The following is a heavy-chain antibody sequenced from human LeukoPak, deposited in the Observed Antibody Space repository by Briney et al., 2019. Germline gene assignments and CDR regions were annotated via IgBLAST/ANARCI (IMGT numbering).Heavy chain of an antibody. CDR3: ARDYGDSYHYGMDV. Sequence: PGGSLRLSCAASGFTFEDFGMAWVRQVPGKGLEWVANIKQDGSEKNYVDSVKGRFTISRDNAKNSLYLQMNSLGVEDTAIYYCARDYGDSYHYGMDVWGQGTTVTVSS. CDR2: IKQDGSEK. D-gene: IGHD4-17*01. V-gene: IGHV3-7*01. CDR1: GFTFEDFG. J-gene: IGHJ6*02.